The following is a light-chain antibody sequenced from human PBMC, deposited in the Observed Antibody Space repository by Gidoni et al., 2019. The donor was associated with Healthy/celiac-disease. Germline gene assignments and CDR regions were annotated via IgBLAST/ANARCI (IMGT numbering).Light chain of an antibody. Sequence: GQRVTISCSGSSSNIGSNYVYWYQQLPGTAPKLLIYRNNQRPSGVPDRFSGSKSGTSASLALSGLRSEDEADYYCAAWDDSLSGPLFGGGTKLTVL. V-gene: IGLV1-47*01. CDR1: SSNIGSNY. CDR2: RNN. CDR3: AAWDDSLSGPL. J-gene: IGLJ3*02.